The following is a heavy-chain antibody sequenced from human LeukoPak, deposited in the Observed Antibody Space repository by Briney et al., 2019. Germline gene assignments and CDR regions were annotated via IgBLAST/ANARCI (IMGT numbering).Heavy chain of an antibody. CDR3: ARGGYCSGTTCYRELVY. J-gene: IGHJ4*02. CDR1: GYTFTSYD. V-gene: IGHV1-8*01. CDR2: MNPNSGNT. Sequence: GASVKVSCKASGYTFTSYDINWVRQATGQGHEWMGWMNPNSGNTGYAQKFQGRVTMARNTSISTAYMELSSLRSEDTAVYFCARGGYCSGTTCYRELVYWGQGTLVTVSS. D-gene: IGHD2-2*02.